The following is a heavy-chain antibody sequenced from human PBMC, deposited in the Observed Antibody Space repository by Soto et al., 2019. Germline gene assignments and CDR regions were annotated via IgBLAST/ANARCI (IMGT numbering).Heavy chain of an antibody. J-gene: IGHJ6*02. CDR3: ARARGIFGVVSYYYYGMDV. V-gene: IGHV3-53*02. Sequence: EVQLVETGGGLIQPGGSLRLSCAASGFTVSSNYMSWVRQAPGKGLEWVSVIYSGGSTYYADSVKGRFTISRDNSKNTLYLQMNSLGAEDTAVYYCARARGIFGVVSYYYYGMDVWGQGTTVTVSS. CDR2: IYSGGST. CDR1: GFTVSSNY. D-gene: IGHD3-3*01.